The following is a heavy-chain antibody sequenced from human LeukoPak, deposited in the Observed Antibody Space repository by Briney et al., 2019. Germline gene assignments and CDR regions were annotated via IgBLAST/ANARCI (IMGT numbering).Heavy chain of an antibody. V-gene: IGHV3-74*01. CDR1: GFTFSSYW. CDR2: INSDGSST. J-gene: IGHJ3*02. CDR3: ARGHDSSGYYYDDAFDI. Sequence: GGSLRLSCAGSGFTFSSYWMHWVRQAPGKGLVWVSRINSDGSSTSYADSVKGRFTISRDNAKNTLYLQMNSLRAEDTAVYYCARGHDSSGYYYDDAFDIWGQGTMVTVSS. D-gene: IGHD3-22*01.